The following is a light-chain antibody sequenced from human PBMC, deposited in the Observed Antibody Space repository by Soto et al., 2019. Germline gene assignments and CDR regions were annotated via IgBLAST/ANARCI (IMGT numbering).Light chain of an antibody. CDR1: QSVAGF. V-gene: IGKV3-11*01. CDR3: HQCSRWPPFS. CDR2: GTF. J-gene: IGKJ3*01. Sequence: EIVLTQSPATLSLSPGERATLSCRASQSVAGFLAWYQQKPNQAPRLLIYGTFNRAPGVPDRFSGSGSGTDVTLTISSLALEDFAVYSCHQCSRWPPFSFRPGTKEHI.